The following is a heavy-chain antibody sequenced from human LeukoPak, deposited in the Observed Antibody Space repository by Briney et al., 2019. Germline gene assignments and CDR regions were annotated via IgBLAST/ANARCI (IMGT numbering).Heavy chain of an antibody. V-gene: IGHV3-23*01. J-gene: IGHJ4*02. D-gene: IGHD3-22*01. CDR2: ISSSGGST. CDR3: ASRRYDSSGFDH. Sequence: PGGSLRLSCAAYGFTFSTYAMSWVRQAPGKGLEWVSAISSSGGSTYYADSVKGRFTISRDNSKNTLYLQMNSLRAEDTAVYYCASRRYDSSGFDHWGQGTLVTVSS. CDR1: GFTFSTYA.